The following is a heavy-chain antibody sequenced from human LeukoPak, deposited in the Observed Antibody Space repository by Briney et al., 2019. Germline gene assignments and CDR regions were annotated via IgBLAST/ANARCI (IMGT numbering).Heavy chain of an antibody. Sequence: GGSLRLSCAASGFTFSSYSMNWVRQAPGKGLEWVSSISSSSSYIYYADSVKGRFTISRDNAKNSLYLQMNSLRAEDTAVYYCARDGERHSSSWYGVSHWGQGTLVTVSS. V-gene: IGHV3-21*01. CDR2: ISSSSSYI. D-gene: IGHD6-13*01. J-gene: IGHJ4*02. CDR1: GFTFSSYS. CDR3: ARDGERHSSSWYGVSH.